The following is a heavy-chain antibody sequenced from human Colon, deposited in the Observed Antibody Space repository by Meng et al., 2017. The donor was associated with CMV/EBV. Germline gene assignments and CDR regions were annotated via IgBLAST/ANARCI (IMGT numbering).Heavy chain of an antibody. J-gene: IGHJ6*02. CDR3: VGGHSRGWPFQGVDV. Sequence: GGSLRLSCTASGFNFSNYWMHWVRQVPGKGLMWVSQITNSASVTNYADPVKGRFTISRDNAKNTLFLQMTNLRVDDTALYYCVGGHSRGWPFQGVDVWGQGTAVTVSS. CDR1: GFNFSNYW. CDR2: ITNSASVT. V-gene: IGHV3-74*01. D-gene: IGHD6-19*01.